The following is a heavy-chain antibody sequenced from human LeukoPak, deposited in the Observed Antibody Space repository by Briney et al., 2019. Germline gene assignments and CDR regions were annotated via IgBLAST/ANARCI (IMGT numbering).Heavy chain of an antibody. CDR1: GGSMSTYH. Sequence: SETLSLTCSVSGGSMSTYHWSWIWQPPGQTLEWIGYIYYTGTTQYNPSLKSRVTLSLDMSTNQFSLNLRSLTAADTAVYYCARGALGSGSAKSDYWGQGTLVIVSS. V-gene: IGHV4-59*01. D-gene: IGHD1-26*01. J-gene: IGHJ4*02. CDR3: ARGALGSGSAKSDY. CDR2: IYYTGTT.